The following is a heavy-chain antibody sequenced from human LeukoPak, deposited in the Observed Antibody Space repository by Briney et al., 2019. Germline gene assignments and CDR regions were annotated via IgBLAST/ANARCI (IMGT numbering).Heavy chain of an antibody. Sequence: SETLSLTCTVSGSSISSYYWTWIRQPAGKGLEWIGHFYISGSANYDPSLKSRVTMSVDTSKNQFSLKLRSVTAADTAVYYCARDVRAFDTWGQRTMVTVSS. V-gene: IGHV4-4*07. CDR2: FYISGSA. J-gene: IGHJ3*02. CDR1: GSSISSYY. CDR3: ARDVRAFDT.